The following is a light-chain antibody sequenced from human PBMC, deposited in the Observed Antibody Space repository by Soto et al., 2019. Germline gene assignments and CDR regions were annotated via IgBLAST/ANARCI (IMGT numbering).Light chain of an antibody. J-gene: IGKJ1*01. CDR2: DAS. V-gene: IGKV3-11*01. CDR1: QSVSTS. Sequence: IVLTQSPATLSLSPGERAALSCRASQSVSTSLAWYQHKPGQAPRLFIYDASKRAPGIPARFSGRGSGTNFTLTISSLEPEDFAVFYCQVRDVWPSFGQGTTV. CDR3: QVRDVWPS.